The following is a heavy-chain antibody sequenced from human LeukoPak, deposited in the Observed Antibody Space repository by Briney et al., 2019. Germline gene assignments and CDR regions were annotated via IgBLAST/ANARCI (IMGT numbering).Heavy chain of an antibody. D-gene: IGHD3-16*01. CDR3: ARGMTLLIYYYMDV. V-gene: IGHV4-61*02. J-gene: IGHJ6*03. Sequence: SETLSLTCTVSGGSISSGSYYWSWIRQPAGKGLEWIGRIYTSGSTNYNPSLKSRVTISVDTSKNQFSLKLSSVTAADTAVYYCARGMTLLIYYYMDVWGKGTTVTVSS. CDR1: GGSISSGSYY. CDR2: IYTSGST.